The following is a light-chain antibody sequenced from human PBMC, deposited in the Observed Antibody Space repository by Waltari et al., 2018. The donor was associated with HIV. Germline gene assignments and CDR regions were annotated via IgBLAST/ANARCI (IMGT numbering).Light chain of an antibody. Sequence: EIVLTQSPATLSLSPGERATLSCRASQSVGSYLAWYQHKPGQAPRLLIYDASHRASVIPPRFSGSGSGTDFTLTISRLEPEDFAVYYCQQRGTWPTFGPGTKLEIK. CDR2: DAS. CDR1: QSVGSY. CDR3: QQRGTWPT. J-gene: IGKJ2*01. V-gene: IGKV3-11*01.